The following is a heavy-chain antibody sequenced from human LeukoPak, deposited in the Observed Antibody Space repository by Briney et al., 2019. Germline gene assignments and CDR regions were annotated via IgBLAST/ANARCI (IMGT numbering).Heavy chain of an antibody. CDR3: ARWAVTGITY. J-gene: IGHJ4*02. V-gene: IGHV4-38-2*01. CDR1: DYSIRSGYY. CDR2: IQNSGTT. D-gene: IGHD6-19*01. Sequence: SETLSLTCAVSDYSIRSGYYWGWIRQPPGKGLEWIASIQNSGTTYFNPSLKSRVTISVDMSTSQFSLKLTSVTAADTAVYYCARWAVTGITYWGQGALVTVSS.